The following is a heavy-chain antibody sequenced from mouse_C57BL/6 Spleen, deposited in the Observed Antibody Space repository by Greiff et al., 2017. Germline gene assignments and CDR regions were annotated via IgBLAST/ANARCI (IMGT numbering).Heavy chain of an antibody. J-gene: IGHJ1*03. CDR1: GYSITSGYY. CDR2: ISYDGSN. V-gene: IGHV3-6*01. D-gene: IGHD3-2*02. CDR3: ARYPSTAKATYWYFDV. Sequence: EVQLQQSGPGLVKPSQSLSLTCSVTGYSITSGYYWNWLRQFPGNKLEWMGYISYDGSNNYNPSLKNRISITRDTSKNQFFLKLNSVTTEDTATYYRARYPSTAKATYWYFDVWGTGTTVTVCS.